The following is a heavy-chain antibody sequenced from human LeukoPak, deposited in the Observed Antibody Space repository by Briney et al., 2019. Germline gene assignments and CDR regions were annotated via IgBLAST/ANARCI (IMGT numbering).Heavy chain of an antibody. Sequence: GGSLRLSCAASGFTVSSNYMSWVRQAPGKGLEWVSVIYSGGSTYYADSVKGRFTISRDNSKNTLYLQMNSLRAEDTAVYYCARDDSVVAEDYWGQGTLVTVSS. V-gene: IGHV3-53*01. CDR2: IYSGGST. CDR1: GFTVSSNY. J-gene: IGHJ4*02. CDR3: ARDDSVVAEDY. D-gene: IGHD5-12*01.